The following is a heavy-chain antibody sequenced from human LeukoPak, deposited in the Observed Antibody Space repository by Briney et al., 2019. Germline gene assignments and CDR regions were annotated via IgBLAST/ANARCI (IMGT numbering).Heavy chain of an antibody. V-gene: IGHV1-2*02. D-gene: IGHD2-2*01. CDR2: INPNSGGT. CDR3: ARDSDIVVVPAALWWFDP. Sequence: GASVKVSCKASGYTLTGYYMLWVRQAPGQGLEWMGWINPNSGGTNYAQKFQGRVTMTRDTSISTAYMELSRLRSDDTAVYYCARDSDIVVVPAALWWFDPWGQGTLVTVSS. CDR1: GYTLTGYY. J-gene: IGHJ5*02.